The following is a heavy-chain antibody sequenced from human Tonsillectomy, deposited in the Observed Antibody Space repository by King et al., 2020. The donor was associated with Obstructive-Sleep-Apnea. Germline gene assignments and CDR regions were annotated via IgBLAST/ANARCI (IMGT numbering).Heavy chain of an antibody. CDR1: GGSISGSSYY. J-gene: IGHJ4*02. CDR2: IYYSGST. Sequence: QLQESGPGLVKPSETLSLTCTVSGGSISGSSYYWGWIRQPPGKGLEWIGSIYYSGSTYYNPSLKSRVTISVDTPKNQFSLKLGSVTAADTAVFYCARVIGLHGAGAFDYWGQGTLVTVSS. V-gene: IGHV4-39*07. D-gene: IGHD3-10*01. CDR3: ARVIGLHGAGAFDY.